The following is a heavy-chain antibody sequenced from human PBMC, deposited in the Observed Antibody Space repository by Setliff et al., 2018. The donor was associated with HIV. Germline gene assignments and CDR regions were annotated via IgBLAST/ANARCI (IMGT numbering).Heavy chain of an antibody. CDR2: IKEDGSEK. CDR1: GFTVSSNY. V-gene: IGHV3-7*01. Sequence: GGSLRLSCAASGFTVSSNYMNWVRQAPGKGLEWVANIKEDGSEKYYVDSVKGRFTISRDNAKNSLYLQMNSLRAEDTAVYYCAGSRGYFVQADWGQGTLVTVSS. D-gene: IGHD3-22*01. CDR3: AGSRGYFVQAD. J-gene: IGHJ4*02.